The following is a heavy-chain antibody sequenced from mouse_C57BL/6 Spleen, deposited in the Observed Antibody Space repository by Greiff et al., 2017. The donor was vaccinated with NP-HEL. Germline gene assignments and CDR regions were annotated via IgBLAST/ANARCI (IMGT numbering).Heavy chain of an antibody. D-gene: IGHD2-2*01. J-gene: IGHJ4*01. Sequence: VQLVESGPGLVAPSHSLSITCTVSGFSFTSYGVHWVRQPPGKGLEWLVVIWSDGSTTYNSALKSRLSISKYNSKSQVFLKMNSLQTDDTAMYYCARQKSGYPGAMDYWGQGTSVTVSS. V-gene: IGHV2-6-1*01. CDR2: IWSDGST. CDR1: GFSFTSYG. CDR3: ARQKSGYPGAMDY.